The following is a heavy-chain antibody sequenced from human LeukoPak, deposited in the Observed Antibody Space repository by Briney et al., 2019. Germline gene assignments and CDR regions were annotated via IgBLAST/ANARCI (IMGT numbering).Heavy chain of an antibody. CDR1: GFTFSSYE. J-gene: IGHJ6*03. Sequence: GGSLRLSCAASGFTFSSYEMNWVRQAPGKGLEWVSYISSSGSTIYYADSVKGRFTISRDNAKNSLYLQMNSLRAEDTAVYYCVRANGDPRGYYMDVWGKGTTVIISS. CDR3: VRANGDPRGYYMDV. V-gene: IGHV3-48*03. CDR2: ISSSGSTI. D-gene: IGHD4-17*01.